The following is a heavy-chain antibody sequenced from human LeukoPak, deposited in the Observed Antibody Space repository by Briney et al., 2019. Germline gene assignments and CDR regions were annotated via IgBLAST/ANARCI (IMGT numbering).Heavy chain of an antibody. V-gene: IGHV3-74*01. Sequence: GGSLRLSCAASGFTFSFNSMHWVRQGPGRGLVWVSRIKRDGSGATYADSVKGRVTISRDNAKNTLYLQMNSLRAEDTAVYYCARSNGFGMDVWGQGTTVTVSS. CDR1: GFTFSFNS. CDR2: IKRDGSGA. J-gene: IGHJ6*01. CDR3: ARSNGFGMDV. D-gene: IGHD2-8*01.